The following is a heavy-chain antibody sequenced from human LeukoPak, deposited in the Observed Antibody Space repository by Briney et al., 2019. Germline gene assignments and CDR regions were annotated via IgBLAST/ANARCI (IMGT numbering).Heavy chain of an antibody. Sequence: SETLSLTCTVSGGSISSYYWSWIRQPPGTGLEWIGYIYYSGSTNYNPPLKSRVTISLDTSKNQFSLKLSSVTAADTAVFYCARSGGLDYYDSSAFDIWGQGTMVTVSS. CDR1: GGSISSYY. CDR2: IYYSGST. D-gene: IGHD3-22*01. V-gene: IGHV4-59*08. CDR3: ARSGGLDYYDSSAFDI. J-gene: IGHJ3*02.